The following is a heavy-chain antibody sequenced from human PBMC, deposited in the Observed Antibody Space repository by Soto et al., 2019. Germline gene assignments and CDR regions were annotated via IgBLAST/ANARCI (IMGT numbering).Heavy chain of an antibody. V-gene: IGHV4-59*01. J-gene: IGHJ6*02. CDR3: ARAEPYYWGLDV. CDR2: IYDSGST. D-gene: IGHD1-1*01. Sequence: QVQLQESGPGLVKPSETLSLTCTVSGGSISRYYWSWIRQPPGKGLEWIGYIYDSGSTNYNPSLKSRVTISVDPSKNHLCLKLISVSAACTAVYWCARAEPYYWGLDVCGQGPTVTVSS. CDR1: GGSISRYY.